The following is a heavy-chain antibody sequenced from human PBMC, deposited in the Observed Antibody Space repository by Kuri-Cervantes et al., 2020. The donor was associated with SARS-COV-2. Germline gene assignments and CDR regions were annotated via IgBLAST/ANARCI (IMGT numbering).Heavy chain of an antibody. CDR2: INSDGSST. CDR3: AKARYSSPTDY. D-gene: IGHD6-19*01. V-gene: IGHV3-74*01. J-gene: IGHJ4*02. CDR1: GFTFSSYW. Sequence: GESLKISCAASGFTFSSYWMHWVRQAPGKGLVWVSRINSDGSSTSYADSVKGRFTIPRDNSKNTLYLQMNSLRAEDTAIYYCAKARYSSPTDYWGQGTLVTVSS.